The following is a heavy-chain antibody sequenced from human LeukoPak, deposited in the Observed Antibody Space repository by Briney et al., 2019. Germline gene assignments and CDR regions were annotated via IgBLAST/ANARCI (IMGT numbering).Heavy chain of an antibody. J-gene: IGHJ3*02. Sequence: GGSLRLSCAASGFTFSSYAMHWVRRAPGKGLEYVSAISSNGGTAYYANSVKGRFTISRDNSKNTLYLQMNSLRAEDTAVYYCAKQFDYYDILTGYYYAFDIWGQGTMVTVSS. CDR3: AKQFDYYDILTGYYYAFDI. CDR2: ISSNGGTA. V-gene: IGHV3-64*01. CDR1: GFTFSSYA. D-gene: IGHD3-9*01.